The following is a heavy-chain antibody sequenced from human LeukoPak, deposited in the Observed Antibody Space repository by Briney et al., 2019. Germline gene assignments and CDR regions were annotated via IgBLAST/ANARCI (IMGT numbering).Heavy chain of an antibody. CDR3: AKDGIPYGDYDY. V-gene: IGHV3-23*01. J-gene: IGHJ4*02. CDR2: ISGGGASA. D-gene: IGHD4-17*01. Sequence: GGSLRLSCAASGFTFTSYAMSWVRQAPGKGLEWVSTISGGGASAYYADSVKGRFTISRDNSKNTLYLRMNSLRAEDTALYYCAKDGIPYGDYDYWGQGTLVTVSS. CDR1: GFTFTSYA.